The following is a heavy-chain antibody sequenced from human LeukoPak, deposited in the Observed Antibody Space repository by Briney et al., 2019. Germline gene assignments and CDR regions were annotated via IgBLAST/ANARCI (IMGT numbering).Heavy chain of an antibody. CDR1: GFTFSSYW. J-gene: IGHJ4*02. D-gene: IGHD6-19*01. V-gene: IGHV3-7*03. CDR3: ARDRGWYDY. CDR2: IKQDGSEK. Sequence: GGSLRLSCADSGFTFSSYWMSWVRQAPGKGLEWVANIKQDGSEKYYVDSVRGRFTISRDNAKNSLYLQMNSLRVEDTAVYYCARDRGWYDYWGQGTLVTVSS.